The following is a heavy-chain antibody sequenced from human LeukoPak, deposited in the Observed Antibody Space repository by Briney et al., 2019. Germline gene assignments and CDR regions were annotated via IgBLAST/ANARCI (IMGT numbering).Heavy chain of an antibody. Sequence: SETLSLTCTVSGYSISSGYYWGWIRQPPGKGLEWIGSIYHSGSTYYNPSLKSRVTISVDASKNQFSLKLSSVTAADTAVYYCARDGDFWSGSFDYWGQGTLVTVSS. CDR2: IYHSGST. D-gene: IGHD3-3*01. CDR1: GYSISSGYY. CDR3: ARDGDFWSGSFDY. J-gene: IGHJ4*02. V-gene: IGHV4-38-2*02.